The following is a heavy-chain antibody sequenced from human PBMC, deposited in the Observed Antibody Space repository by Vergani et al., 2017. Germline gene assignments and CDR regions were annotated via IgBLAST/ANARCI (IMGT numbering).Heavy chain of an antibody. J-gene: IGHJ6*02. CDR3: ARANYGSGSRGMDV. CDR2: IYHSGST. CDR1: GGSISSGGYS. Sequence: QLQLQESGSGLVKPSQTLSLTCAVSGGSISSGGYSWSWIRQPPGKGLEWIGYIYHSGSTYYNPSLKSRGTISVDRSKNQFSLKLSSVTAADTAVYYCARANYGSGSRGMDVWGQGTTVTVSS. D-gene: IGHD3-10*01. V-gene: IGHV4-30-2*01.